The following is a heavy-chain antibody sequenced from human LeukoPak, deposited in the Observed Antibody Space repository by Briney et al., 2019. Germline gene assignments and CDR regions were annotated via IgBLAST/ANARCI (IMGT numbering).Heavy chain of an antibody. CDR1: GGSITSTNW. V-gene: IGHV4-4*02. Sequence: PSETLSLTCGVSGGSITSTNWGSWVRQPPGQGLEWSGEDSLRGLTNKHPSLSSRVTIAPATSKNHLPLSLTSVTAADTAVYYCSRENGAFSPFGYWGQGTLVTVPS. D-gene: IGHD2-8*01. CDR2: DSLRGLT. CDR3: SRENGAFSPFGY. J-gene: IGHJ4*02.